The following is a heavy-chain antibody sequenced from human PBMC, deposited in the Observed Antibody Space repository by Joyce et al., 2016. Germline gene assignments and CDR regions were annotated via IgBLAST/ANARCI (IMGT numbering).Heavy chain of an antibody. V-gene: IGHV3-7*01. CDR1: GFNFGIYW. D-gene: IGHD4-11*01. CDR2: INQDGSEK. CDR3: ARAVTTGTVDY. J-gene: IGHJ4*02. Sequence: EVQLVESGGGLVQPGGSLRLSCAASGFNFGIYWMSWVRHDPGKGLYWVANINQDGSEKYYVDSMEGRFTISRDNAKNSLYLQMNSLRVEDTAVYYCARAVTTGTVDYWGQGTLVTVSS.